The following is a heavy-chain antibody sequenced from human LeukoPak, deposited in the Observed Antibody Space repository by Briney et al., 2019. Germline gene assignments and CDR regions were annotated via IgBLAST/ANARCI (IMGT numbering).Heavy chain of an antibody. V-gene: IGHV1-24*01. J-gene: IGHJ6*02. CDR1: GYTLTELS. Sequence: ASVKVSCKVSGYTLTELSMHWVRQAPGKGLEWTGGFDPEDGETIYAQKFQGRVTMTEDTSTDTAYMELSSLRSEDTAVYYCATPSPPGYCSGGSCYYYYGMDVWGQGTTVTVSS. CDR2: FDPEDGET. D-gene: IGHD2-15*01. CDR3: ATPSPPGYCSGGSCYYYYGMDV.